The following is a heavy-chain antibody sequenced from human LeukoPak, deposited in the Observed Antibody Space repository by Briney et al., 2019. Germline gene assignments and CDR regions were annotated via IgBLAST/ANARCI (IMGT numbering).Heavy chain of an antibody. CDR2: ISWNSGSI. CDR1: GFTFYDYA. J-gene: IGHJ3*02. CDR3: AKVDYDGAFDI. Sequence: QPGRSLRLSCAASGFTFYDYAMHWVRQAPGKGLEWVSGISWNSGSIGYADSVKGRFTISRDNAKNSLYLQMNSLRAEDTALYYCAKVDYDGAFDIWGQGTMVTVSS. V-gene: IGHV3-9*01. D-gene: IGHD4-23*01.